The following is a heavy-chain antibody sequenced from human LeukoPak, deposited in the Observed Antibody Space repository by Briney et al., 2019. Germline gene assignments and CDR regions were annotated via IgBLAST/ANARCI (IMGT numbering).Heavy chain of an antibody. Sequence: PSETLSLTCTVSGVSISSYYWSWIRQPPGKGLEWIGYIYYSGSTNYNPSLKSRVTISVDTSKNQFSLKLSSVTAADTAVYYCARDSSSWYEGYYFDYWGQGTLVTVSS. J-gene: IGHJ4*02. V-gene: IGHV4-59*01. CDR2: IYYSGST. CDR1: GVSISSYY. D-gene: IGHD6-13*01. CDR3: ARDSSSWYEGYYFDY.